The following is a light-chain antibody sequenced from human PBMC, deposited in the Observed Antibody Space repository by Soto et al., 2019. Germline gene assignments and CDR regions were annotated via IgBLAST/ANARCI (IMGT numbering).Light chain of an antibody. Sequence: VLTQSPDTLSLPPGERATLSCRAGQGISGTFLNWYQQKPGQAPRLLIYGASNRATGTPDRFSCSGAGTDFTRTISRLEPEDFSVDFCQQYDNLPWTFGQGTKVDIK. CDR2: GAS. CDR3: QQYDNLPWT. V-gene: IGKV3-20*01. J-gene: IGKJ1*01. CDR1: QGISGTF.